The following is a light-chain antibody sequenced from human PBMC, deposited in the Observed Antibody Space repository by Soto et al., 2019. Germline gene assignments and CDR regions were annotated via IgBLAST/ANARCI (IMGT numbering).Light chain of an antibody. CDR1: QSIRNY. V-gene: IGKV1-39*01. Sequence: DIQMTQSPSSLSASVGDRVTISCRASQSIRNYVSWYQQKPGTAPKLLIRAASTLQSGVPSRFSGCGSGTDFTLTISSLQIDDFATYFWQQTDSTPQTFGQGTNVEI. CDR3: QQTDSTPQT. J-gene: IGKJ1*01. CDR2: AAS.